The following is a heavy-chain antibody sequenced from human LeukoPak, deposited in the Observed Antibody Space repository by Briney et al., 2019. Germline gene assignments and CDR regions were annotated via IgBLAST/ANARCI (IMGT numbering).Heavy chain of an antibody. Sequence: ASVKVSCKASGYTFTSYYMHWVRQAPGQGLEWMGIINPSGGSTSYAQKFQGRVTMTRDTSTSTVYMELSSLRSEDTAVYYCARGELRYFDWGFFDYWGQGTLVTASS. D-gene: IGHD3-9*01. CDR3: ARGELRYFDWGFFDY. CDR1: GYTFTSYY. J-gene: IGHJ4*02. CDR2: INPSGGST. V-gene: IGHV1-46*01.